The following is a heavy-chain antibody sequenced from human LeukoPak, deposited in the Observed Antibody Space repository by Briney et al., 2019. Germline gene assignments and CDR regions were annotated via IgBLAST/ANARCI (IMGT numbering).Heavy chain of an antibody. Sequence: ASVKVSCKSSGYTFTSYAMHWVRQAPGQRLEWMGWINAGNGNTKYSQKLLGRVTISRDTSASTAYMELSSLRSEDTAVYYCARDQSSGDWYFDLWGRGTLVTVSS. CDR1: GYTFTSYA. V-gene: IGHV1-3*01. D-gene: IGHD4-17*01. J-gene: IGHJ2*01. CDR2: INAGNGNT. CDR3: ARDQSSGDWYFDL.